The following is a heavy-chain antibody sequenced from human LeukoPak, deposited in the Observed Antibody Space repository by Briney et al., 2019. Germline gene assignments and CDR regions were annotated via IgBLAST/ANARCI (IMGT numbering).Heavy chain of an antibody. V-gene: IGHV1-18*01. Sequence: ASVKVSCKASGYTFTSYGISWVRQAPGQGLEWMGWISAYNGNTNYAQKLQGRVTMTTDTSTGTAYMELRSLRSDDTAVYYCARDIMVSPNIVLMVYAKYYFDYWGQGTLVTVSS. CDR2: ISAYNGNT. J-gene: IGHJ4*02. CDR3: ARDIMVSPNIVLMVYAKYYFDY. CDR1: GYTFTSYG. D-gene: IGHD2-8*01.